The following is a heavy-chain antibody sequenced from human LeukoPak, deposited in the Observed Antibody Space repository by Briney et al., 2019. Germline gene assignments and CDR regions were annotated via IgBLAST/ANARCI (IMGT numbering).Heavy chain of an antibody. CDR2: IYPGDSDT. CDR3: ARHLGYGGGPADY. V-gene: IGHV5-51*01. D-gene: IGHD4-23*01. Sequence: GESLKISCKGSGYSFTSYWIGWGRQMPGKGLEWMGIIYPGDSDTRYSPSFQGQVTTSADKSISTAYLQWSSLNTSDTAMYYCARHLGYGGGPADYWGQGTLVTVSS. J-gene: IGHJ4*02. CDR1: GYSFTSYW.